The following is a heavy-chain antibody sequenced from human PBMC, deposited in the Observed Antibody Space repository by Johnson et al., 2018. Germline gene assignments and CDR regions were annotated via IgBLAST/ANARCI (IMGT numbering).Heavy chain of an antibody. D-gene: IGHD1-26*01. CDR2: ISYDGSNK. CDR3: AKDPAELPYYYYYMDV. Sequence: VQLVETGGGVVQPGRSLRLSCAASGFTFSSYGMHWVRQAPGKGLEWVAVISYDGSNKYYADSVKGRFTISRDNSKNTLYLQMNSLRAEDTAVYYCAKDPAELPYYYYYMDVWGKGTTVTVSS. CDR1: GFTFSSYG. V-gene: IGHV3-30*18. J-gene: IGHJ6*03.